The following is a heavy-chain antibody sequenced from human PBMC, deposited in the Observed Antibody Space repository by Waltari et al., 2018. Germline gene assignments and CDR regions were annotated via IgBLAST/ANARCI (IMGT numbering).Heavy chain of an antibody. J-gene: IGHJ4*02. Sequence: VQLVESGGGLVKPGGSLRLSCAASGFTFRSYAMNWVRQAPGKGLEWVSSISSSSSYIYYADSVKGRFTISRDNAKNSLYLQMNSLRAEDTAVYYCARDDSSGYYYVDFDYWGQGTLVTVSS. CDR2: ISSSSSYI. CDR3: ARDDSSGYYYVDFDY. CDR1: GFTFRSYA. D-gene: IGHD3-22*01. V-gene: IGHV3-21*01.